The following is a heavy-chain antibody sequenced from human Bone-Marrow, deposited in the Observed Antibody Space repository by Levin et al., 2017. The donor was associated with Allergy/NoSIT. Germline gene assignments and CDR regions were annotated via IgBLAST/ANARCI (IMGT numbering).Heavy chain of an antibody. J-gene: IGHJ4*02. V-gene: IGHV3-48*03. CDR2: ISSSVNTI. CDR3: ATRGLGCTGDACYNF. D-gene: IGHD2-8*02. CDR1: GFTFSSYE. Sequence: GESLKISCAASGFTFSSYEMNWVRQAPGKGLEWVSCISSSVNTIYYAGSVKGRFTISRDNAKNSLYLQMNSLRDEDTAVYYCATRGLGCTGDACYNFWGQGTLVTVSS.